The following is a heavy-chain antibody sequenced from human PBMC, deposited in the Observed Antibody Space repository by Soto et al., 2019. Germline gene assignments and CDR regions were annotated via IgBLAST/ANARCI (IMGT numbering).Heavy chain of an antibody. J-gene: IGHJ6*04. D-gene: IGHD7-27*01. CDR3: ARDGLGTTFALDV. CDR2: IYYSGST. CDR1: GGSISSYY. Sequence: SETLSLTCTVSGGSISSYYWSWIRQPPGKGLEWIGYIYYSGSTNYNPSLKSRVTISVDTSKNQFSLKLSSVTAADTAVYYCARDGLGTTFALDVWGKGTTVTVSS. V-gene: IGHV4-59*01.